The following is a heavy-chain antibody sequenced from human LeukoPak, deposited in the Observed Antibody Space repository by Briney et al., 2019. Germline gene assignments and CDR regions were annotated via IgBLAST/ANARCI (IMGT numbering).Heavy chain of an antibody. Sequence: GGSLRLSCAASGFTFSSYSMNWVRQAPGKGLEWVSYISSSSSSKYYADSVKGRFTISRDNSKNTLYLQMNSLRAEDTAVYYCARALHYDFWSGYYTEDYWGQGTLVTVSS. D-gene: IGHD3-3*01. V-gene: IGHV3-48*01. CDR1: GFTFSSYS. CDR2: ISSSSSSK. J-gene: IGHJ4*02. CDR3: ARALHYDFWSGYYTEDY.